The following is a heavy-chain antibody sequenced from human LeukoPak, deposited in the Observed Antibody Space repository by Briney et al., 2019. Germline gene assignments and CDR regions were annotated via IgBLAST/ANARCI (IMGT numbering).Heavy chain of an antibody. J-gene: IGHJ4*02. Sequence: PGGSLRLSCGASGFIFRNYAMSWVRQAPGEGLEWVSGISDNGGGRYYADSVKGRFTISRDNSKNMLYLQMNSLRAEDTAVYYCAKDNRRAHYFDYWGQGTLVTVSS. V-gene: IGHV3-23*01. CDR3: AKDNRRAHYFDY. CDR2: ISDNGGGR. CDR1: GFIFRNYA.